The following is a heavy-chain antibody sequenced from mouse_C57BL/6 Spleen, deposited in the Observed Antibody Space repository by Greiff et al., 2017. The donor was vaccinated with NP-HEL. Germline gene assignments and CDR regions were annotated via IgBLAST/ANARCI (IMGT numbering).Heavy chain of an antibody. J-gene: IGHJ4*01. CDR1: GYTFTSYW. CDR2: IYPGSGST. Sequence: QVQLQQPGAELVKPGASVKMSCKASGYTFTSYWITWVKQRPGQGLEWIGDIYPGSGSTNYNEKFKGKATLTVDTSSSTAYMQLSSLTSKDYAVYYCAVITTVNAMDYWGQGTSVTVSS. CDR3: AVITTVNAMDY. D-gene: IGHD1-1*01. V-gene: IGHV1-55*01.